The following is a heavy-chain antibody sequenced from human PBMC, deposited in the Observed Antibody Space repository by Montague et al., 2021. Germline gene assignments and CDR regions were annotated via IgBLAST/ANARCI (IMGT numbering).Heavy chain of an antibody. CDR2: IYPDNSEF. CDR3: SRYSHGWYRDAFDI. V-gene: IGHV5-51*01. CDR1: GYSFTTDW. D-gene: IGHD6-19*01. J-gene: IGHJ3*02. Sequence: QSGAEVKKPGESLRISCKGSGYSFTTDWIAWLCQTPGKGLEWMGKIYPDNSEFRYNPSSQGKDAFSVDKAINPAYLHWSTLQPSDTAMYYCSRYSHGWYRDAFDIWGQGTAVTVSS.